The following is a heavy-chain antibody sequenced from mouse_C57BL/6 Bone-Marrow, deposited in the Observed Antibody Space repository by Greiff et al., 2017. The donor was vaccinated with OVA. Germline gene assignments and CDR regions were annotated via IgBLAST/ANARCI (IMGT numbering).Heavy chain of an antibody. V-gene: IGHV14-2*01. CDR2: IAPEAGET. CDR1: GFNIKDYY. Sequence: DVKLQESGAELVKPGASVKLSCTASGFNIKDYYMHWVKQRTEQGLEWIGRIAPEAGETKYAAKFQGKATLTAETTSNTAYLQLSSLTSEDTAVYYCASGGNSVYAMDYWGQGTSVTVSS. CDR3: ASGGNSVYAMDY. J-gene: IGHJ4*01. D-gene: IGHD2-1*01.